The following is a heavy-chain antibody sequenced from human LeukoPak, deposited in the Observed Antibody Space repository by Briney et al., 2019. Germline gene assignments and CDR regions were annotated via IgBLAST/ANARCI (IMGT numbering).Heavy chain of an antibody. J-gene: IGHJ6*03. CDR3: AGGITGTTPYYYYYMDV. CDR2: IIPIFGTA. V-gene: IGHV1-69*05. Sequence: GASVKVSCKASGGTFSSYAISWVRQAPGQGLEWMGGIIPIFGTANYAQKFQGRVTITTDESTSTAYMELSSLRSEDTAVCYCAGGITGTTPYYYYYMDVWGKGTTVTVSS. CDR1: GGTFSSYA. D-gene: IGHD1-7*01.